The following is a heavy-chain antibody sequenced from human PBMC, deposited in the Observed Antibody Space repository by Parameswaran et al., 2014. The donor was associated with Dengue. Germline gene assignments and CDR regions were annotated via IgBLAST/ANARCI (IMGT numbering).Heavy chain of an antibody. V-gene: IGHV4-31*02. D-gene: IGHD2-2*02. Sequence: RWIRQPPGKGLEWIGYIYYSGSTYYNPSLKSRVTISVDTSKNQFSLKLSSVTAADTAVYYCARGRPPPAYIVVVPAAIPGYAFDIWGQGTMVTVSS. CDR2: IYYSGST. J-gene: IGHJ3*02. CDR3: ARGRPPPAYIVVVPAAIPGYAFDI.